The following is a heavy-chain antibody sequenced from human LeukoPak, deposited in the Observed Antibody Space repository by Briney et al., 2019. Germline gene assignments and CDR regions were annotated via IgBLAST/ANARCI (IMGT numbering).Heavy chain of an antibody. J-gene: IGHJ6*04. Sequence: GGSLRLSCAASGFTFSSHAMTLVRQAPGAALEWPSAIYDTGDTTYYADSVKGRFTISSDNPKNTVYLQMNSLRAEDTALYYCAKGYSSSWPAPDVWGKGTTVAVSS. CDR2: IYDTGDTT. V-gene: IGHV3-23*01. CDR3: AKGYSSSWPAPDV. D-gene: IGHD6-13*01. CDR1: GFTFSSHA.